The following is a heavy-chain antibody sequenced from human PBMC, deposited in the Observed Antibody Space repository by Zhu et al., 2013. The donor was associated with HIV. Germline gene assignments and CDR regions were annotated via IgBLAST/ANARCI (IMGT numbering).Heavy chain of an antibody. V-gene: IGHV1-18*01. CDR1: GYSFTAHG. J-gene: IGHJ4*02. D-gene: IGHD4-17*01. CDR3: ARSFLTYSDTSEFDY. CDR2: ISAYSPRT. Sequence: QLVQSGAEVRSLGLSEVSCKASGYSFTAHGINWVRQAPGQGLEWMGWISAYSPRTKYAQKFRDRVTMTTDSSTTTADMELRSLRSDDTAVYFCARSFLTYSDTSEFDYWGQGTLVTVSS.